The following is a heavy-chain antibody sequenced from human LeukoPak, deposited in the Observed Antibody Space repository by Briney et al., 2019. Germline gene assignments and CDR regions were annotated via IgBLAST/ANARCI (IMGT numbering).Heavy chain of an antibody. V-gene: IGHV4-31*03. CDR3: ARRGSGFSPGFDY. CDR2: ISYSGST. CDR1: GGSIRTYGYS. D-gene: IGHD3-22*01. J-gene: IGHJ4*02. Sequence: SETLSLTCTVSGGSIRTYGYSWNWIRQHPGKGLEWIGYISYSGSTYYNPSLESRLSISVDTSTNQFSLNLTSVTAADTAVYYCARRGSGFSPGFDYWGRGTLVTVSS.